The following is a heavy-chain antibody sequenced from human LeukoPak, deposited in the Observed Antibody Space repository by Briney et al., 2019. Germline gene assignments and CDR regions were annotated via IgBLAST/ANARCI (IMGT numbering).Heavy chain of an antibody. CDR1: GGTFSSYA. CDR2: IIPIFGTA. V-gene: IGHV1-69*05. CDR3: ARERDGTFYFDY. D-gene: IGHD1-26*01. J-gene: IGHJ4*02. Sequence: SVKVSCKASGGTFSSYAISWVRQAPGQGLEWMGGIIPIFGTANYAQKFQGRVTMTRDTSTSTVYMELSSLDSEDMAVYYCARERDGTFYFDYWGQGTLVTVSS.